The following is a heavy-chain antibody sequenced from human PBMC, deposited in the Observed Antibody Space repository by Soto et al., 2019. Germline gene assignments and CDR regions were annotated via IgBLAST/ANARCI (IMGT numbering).Heavy chain of an antibody. V-gene: IGHV4-30-4*01. CDR2: IYYSGST. Sequence: QVQLQESGPGLVKPSQTLSLTCTVSGGSISSGDYYWSWIRQPPGKGLEWIGYIYYSGSTYYNPSLKRRXTXSXYPSKNQVSLKLSSVTAADTAVYYCARAQGSGFLVSWGQGTLVTVSS. CDR3: ARAQGSGFLVS. CDR1: GGSISSGDYY. J-gene: IGHJ4*02. D-gene: IGHD3-10*01.